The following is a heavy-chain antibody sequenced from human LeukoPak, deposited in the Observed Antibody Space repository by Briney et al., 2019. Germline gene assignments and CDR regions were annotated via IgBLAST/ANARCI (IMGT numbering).Heavy chain of an antibody. J-gene: IGHJ5*02. Sequence: KTSETLSLTCAVYGGSFSGYYWSWIRQPPGKGLEWIGSIYYSGSTYYNPSLRSRVTISVDTSKNQFSLKLSSVTAADTAVYYCARHEGYSYGFGNNWFDPWGQGTLVTVSS. V-gene: IGHV4-34*01. D-gene: IGHD5-18*01. CDR1: GGSFSGYY. CDR3: ARHEGYSYGFGNNWFDP. CDR2: IYYSGST.